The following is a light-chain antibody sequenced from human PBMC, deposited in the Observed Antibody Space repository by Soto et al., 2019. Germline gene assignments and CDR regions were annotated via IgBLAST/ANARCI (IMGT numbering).Light chain of an antibody. CDR3: CSYAVSDILL. CDR2: EGS. V-gene: IGLV2-23*01. CDR1: SSDVGRYKL. J-gene: IGLJ2*01. Sequence: QSVLTQPASVSGSPGQSITISCTGTSSDVGRYKLVSWYQHHPDKAPKLIIYEGSKRPSGVSDRFSGSKSGNTASLTISGLQAEDEADYYCCSYAVSDILLFGGGTKLPS.